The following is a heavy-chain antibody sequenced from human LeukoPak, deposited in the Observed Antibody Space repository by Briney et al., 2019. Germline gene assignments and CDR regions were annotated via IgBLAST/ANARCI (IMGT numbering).Heavy chain of an antibody. CDR2: INPYSGGT. CDR3: ATLRRSGWYIGD. V-gene: IGHV1-2*02. J-gene: IGHJ4*02. Sequence: EASVKVFCKASGYTFSDYYMHWVRQAPGQGLEWMGWINPYSGGTNYAEKFQGRVTMTRDTSITTAYMELSSLRSDDTAMYYCATLRRSGWYIGDWGQGTLVTVSS. D-gene: IGHD6-19*01. CDR1: GYTFSDYY.